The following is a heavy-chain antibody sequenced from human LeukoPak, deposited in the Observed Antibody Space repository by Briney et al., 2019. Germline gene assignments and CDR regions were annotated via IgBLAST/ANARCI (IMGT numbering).Heavy chain of an antibody. Sequence: SETLSLTCAVYGGSISDYYWTWIRQSPGKGLEWIGEINHSGSTNYNPSLKSRVTMSVDTSQNQFSLRLSSVTAADTAVYYCARRTSSNYVDSWGQGTLVTVSS. CDR3: ARRTSSNYVDS. V-gene: IGHV4-34*01. CDR2: INHSGST. J-gene: IGHJ4*02. D-gene: IGHD4-11*01. CDR1: GGSISDYY.